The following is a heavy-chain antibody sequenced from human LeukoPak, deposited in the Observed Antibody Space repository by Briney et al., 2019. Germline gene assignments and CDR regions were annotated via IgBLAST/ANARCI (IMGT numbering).Heavy chain of an antibody. V-gene: IGHV3-7*01. CDR1: GFTFSSYW. Sequence: GGSLRLSCAASGFTFSSYWMSWVRQAPGKGLEWVANIKDDGSDKYYVDSVKGRFTISRDNAKNSLYLQMNSLRDDDTAVYYCARAAGGTSRDYWGQGTLVTVSS. CDR2: IKDDGSDK. J-gene: IGHJ4*02. CDR3: ARAAGGTSRDY. D-gene: IGHD1-26*01.